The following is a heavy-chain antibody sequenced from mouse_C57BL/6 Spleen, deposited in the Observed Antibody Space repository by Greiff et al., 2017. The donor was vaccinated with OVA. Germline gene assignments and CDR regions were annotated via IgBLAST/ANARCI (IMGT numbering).Heavy chain of an antibody. J-gene: IGHJ1*03. V-gene: IGHV10-3*01. CDR2: IRSKSSNYAT. CDR1: GFTFNTYA. Sequence: EVQLVESGGGLVQPKGSLKLSCAASGFTFNTYAMHWVRQAPGKGLEWVARIRSKSSNYATYYADSVKDRFTISRDDSQSMLYLQMNNLKTEDTAMYYCVRDRGPIYYGSSYGYFDVWGTGTTVTVSS. CDR3: VRDRGPIYYGSSYGYFDV. D-gene: IGHD1-1*01.